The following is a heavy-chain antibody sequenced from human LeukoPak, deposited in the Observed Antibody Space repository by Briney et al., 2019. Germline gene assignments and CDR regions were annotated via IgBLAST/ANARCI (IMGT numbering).Heavy chain of an antibody. J-gene: IGHJ3*02. CDR1: GGSISSYY. D-gene: IGHD2-21*01. Sequence: PSETLSLTCTVSGGSISSYYWSWIRQPPGKGLEWIGYIYTSGSTNYNPSLKSRVTMSVDTSKNQFSLKLSSVTAADTAVYYCARDGAYCGGDCYSDAFDIWGQGTMVTVSS. V-gene: IGHV4-4*08. CDR3: ARDGAYCGGDCYSDAFDI. CDR2: IYTSGST.